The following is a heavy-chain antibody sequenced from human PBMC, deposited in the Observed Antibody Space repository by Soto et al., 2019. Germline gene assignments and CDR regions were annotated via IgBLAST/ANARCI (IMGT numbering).Heavy chain of an antibody. V-gene: IGHV4-30-4*02. CDR1: GGSISSGGYY. CDR2: IYYSGST. CDR3: VRWLGYGPHFDY. Sequence: PSGTLSLTCSVSGGSISSGGYYWSWIRQHPGKVLEWIGYIYYSGSTYYNPSLKSRVTISVDTSKNQFSLKLSSVTAADTAVYYCVRWLGYGPHFDYWGQGTLVTVSS. J-gene: IGHJ4*02. D-gene: IGHD5-12*01.